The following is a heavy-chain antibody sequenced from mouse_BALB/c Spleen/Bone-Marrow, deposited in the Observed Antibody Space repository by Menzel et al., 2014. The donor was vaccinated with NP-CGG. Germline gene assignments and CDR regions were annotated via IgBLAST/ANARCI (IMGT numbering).Heavy chain of an antibody. CDR2: IDPANGNT. CDR1: GFNIKDTY. CDR3: AFYYYGSSLFAY. Sequence: EVQLQQSGAELVKPGASVKLSCTASGFNIKDTYMHWVKRRPEQGLEWIGGIDPANGNTKYDPKFQGKATITADTSSNTAYLQLSSLTSEDTAVYYCAFYYYGSSLFAYWGQGTLVTVSA. D-gene: IGHD1-1*01. J-gene: IGHJ3*01. V-gene: IGHV14-3*02.